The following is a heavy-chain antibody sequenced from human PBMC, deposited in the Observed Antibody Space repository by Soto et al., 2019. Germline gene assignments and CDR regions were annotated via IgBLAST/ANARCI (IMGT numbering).Heavy chain of an antibody. CDR1: GFAISRGYY. CDR3: ARGGTSTTYWGLFYN. D-gene: IGHD7-27*01. CDR2: IYPSVSS. Sequence: SETLSLTCSVSGFAISRGYYWSWVRQPPGKGLEWIGSIYPSVSSYHNPSLATRLGLSIDASKNQFTLNLTSVTAADTAVYYCARGGTSTTYWGLFYNWGQGTLVTVSS. V-gene: IGHV4-38-2*02. J-gene: IGHJ4*02.